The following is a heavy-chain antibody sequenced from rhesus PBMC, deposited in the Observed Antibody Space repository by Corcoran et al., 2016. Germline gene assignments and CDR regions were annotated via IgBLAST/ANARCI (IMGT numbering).Heavy chain of an antibody. CDR3: ARDYGSSYRFDV. Sequence: QVQLQESGPGLGKPSETLSPTCAVSGYSISSGYGWGRIRQAPGKGLEWIGFIPYSGGNYYTPSFKSRVTISIDTSKNQFSLKLSSVTAADTAVYYCARDYGSSYRFDVWGPGVLVTVSS. D-gene: IGHD4-29*01. J-gene: IGHJ5-1*01. V-gene: IGHV4-127*01. CDR2: IPYSGGN. CDR1: GYSISSGYG.